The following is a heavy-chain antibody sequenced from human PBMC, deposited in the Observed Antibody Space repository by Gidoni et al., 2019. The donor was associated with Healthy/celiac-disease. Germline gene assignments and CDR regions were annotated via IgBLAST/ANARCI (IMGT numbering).Heavy chain of an antibody. Sequence: QVQLQESGPGLVKPSETLSLTCTVSGGSISSYYWSWIRQPPGKGLEWIGYIYYSGSTNYNPSLKSRVTISVDTSKNQFSLKLSSVTAADTAVYYCARNIVGRFGELLYALDYWGQGTLVTVSS. CDR2: IYYSGST. J-gene: IGHJ4*02. CDR3: ARNIVGRFGELLYALDY. V-gene: IGHV4-59*01. CDR1: GGSISSYY. D-gene: IGHD3-10*01.